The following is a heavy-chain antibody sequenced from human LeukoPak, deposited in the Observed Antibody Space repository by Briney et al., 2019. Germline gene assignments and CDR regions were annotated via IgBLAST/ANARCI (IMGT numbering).Heavy chain of an antibody. V-gene: IGHV1-46*01. Sequence: ASVKVSCKASGYTFTIYYIHWVRQAPGQGLEWMGLINPSGGSTNHAQKFQGRVTMTRDTSTSTVYMELSSLRSEDTAVYYCARGPRITLIRGGQWYYCMDVWGKGTTVTISS. J-gene: IGHJ6*03. CDR1: GYTFTIYY. CDR2: INPSGGST. D-gene: IGHD3-10*01. CDR3: ARGPRITLIRGGQWYYCMDV.